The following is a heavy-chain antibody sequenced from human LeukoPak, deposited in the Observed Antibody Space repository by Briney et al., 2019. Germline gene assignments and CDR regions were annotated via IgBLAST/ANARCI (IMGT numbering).Heavy chain of an antibody. J-gene: IGHJ4*02. Sequence: ASVKVSCKASGYTFTGFTIHWVRQAPGQRLEWMGWINTGNGNTKYSQKFQGRVTITRDTTASTAYMELSSLRSEDTAIYYCARGPPNWGYDYWGPGTLVTVSS. CDR1: GYTFTGFT. V-gene: IGHV1-3*04. CDR3: ARGPPNWGYDY. CDR2: INTGNGNT. D-gene: IGHD7-27*01.